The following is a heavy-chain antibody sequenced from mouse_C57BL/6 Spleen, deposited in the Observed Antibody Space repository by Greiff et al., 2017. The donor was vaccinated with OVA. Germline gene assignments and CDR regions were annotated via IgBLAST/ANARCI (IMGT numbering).Heavy chain of an antibody. Sequence: EVQVVESGGGLVQPGGSLSLSCAASGFTFTDYYMSWVRQPPGKALEWLGFIRNKANGYTTEYSASVKGRFTISRDNSQSILYLQMNALRAEDSATYYCARYTGMVTPYYFDYWGQGTTLTVSS. J-gene: IGHJ2*01. V-gene: IGHV7-3*01. CDR1: GFTFTDYY. CDR3: ARYTGMVTPYYFDY. D-gene: IGHD2-2*01. CDR2: IRNKANGYTT.